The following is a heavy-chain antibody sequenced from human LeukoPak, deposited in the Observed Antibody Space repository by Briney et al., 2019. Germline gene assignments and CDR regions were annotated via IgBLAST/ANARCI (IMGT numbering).Heavy chain of an antibody. D-gene: IGHD4-11*01. J-gene: IGHJ5*02. CDR2: IKQDGSEK. CDR3: AKEDSQGPFDP. Sequence: PGGSLRLSCAASGFTFSSYWMSWVRQAPGKGLEWVANIKQDGSEKYYVDSVKGRFTISRDNAKNSLYLQMNSLRAEDTAVYYCAKEDSQGPFDPWGQGTLVTVSS. CDR1: GFTFSSYW. V-gene: IGHV3-7*01.